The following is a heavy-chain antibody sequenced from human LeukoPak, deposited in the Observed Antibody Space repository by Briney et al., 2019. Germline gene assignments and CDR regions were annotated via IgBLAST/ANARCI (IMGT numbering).Heavy chain of an antibody. CDR2: INPYNGDT. CDR1: GYTFINYA. Sequence: ASVKVSCKASGYTFINYAIHWVRQAPGQRLEWMGWINPYNGDTEYSQKFQGRVTITRDTSASTAYMELSTPRSEDTAVYYCARGSSSDWPLEYWGRGILVTVSS. J-gene: IGHJ4*02. V-gene: IGHV1-3*01. D-gene: IGHD6-19*01. CDR3: ARGSSSDWPLEY.